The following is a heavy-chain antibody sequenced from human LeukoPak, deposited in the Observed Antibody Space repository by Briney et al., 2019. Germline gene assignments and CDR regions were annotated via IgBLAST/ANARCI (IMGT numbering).Heavy chain of an antibody. D-gene: IGHD5-18*01. CDR1: GFTFSSYW. V-gene: IGHV3-74*01. J-gene: IGHJ4*02. Sequence: GGSLRLSCAASGFTFSSYWMHWVRHTPGKGLVWVSRIKGDGSSTSYADSVKGRFTISRDNAKNTLYLQMNSLRAEDTAVYYCARDGYSFGHDFDYWGQGTPVTVSS. CDR2: IKGDGSST. CDR3: ARDGYSFGHDFDY.